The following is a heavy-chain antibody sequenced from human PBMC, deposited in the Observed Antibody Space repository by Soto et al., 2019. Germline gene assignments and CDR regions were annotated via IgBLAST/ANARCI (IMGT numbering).Heavy chain of an antibody. V-gene: IGHV1-3*01. CDR1: GYTFTSYA. D-gene: IGHD5-18*01. CDR2: INAGNGNT. CDR3: ARGLNGYLHYFDY. J-gene: IGHJ4*02. Sequence: ASVKVSCKASGYTFTSYAMHWVRQAPGQRLEWMGWINAGNGNTKYSQKFQGRVTITRDTSASTVYMELSSLRSEDTAVYYCARGLNGYLHYFDYCGQGTLVTVSS.